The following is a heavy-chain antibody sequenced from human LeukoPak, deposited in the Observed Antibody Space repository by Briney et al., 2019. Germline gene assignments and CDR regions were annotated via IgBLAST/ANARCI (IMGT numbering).Heavy chain of an antibody. D-gene: IGHD3-3*01. J-gene: IGHJ4*02. V-gene: IGHV3-48*03. Sequence: GGSLRLSCAASGFTFSSYEMNWVRRAPGKGLEWVSYISSSGSTIYYADSVKGRFTISRDNAKNSLYLQMNSLRAEDTAVYYWARALYDFWSGYWDYWGQGTLVTVSS. CDR1: GFTFSSYE. CDR3: ARALYDFWSGYWDY. CDR2: ISSSGSTI.